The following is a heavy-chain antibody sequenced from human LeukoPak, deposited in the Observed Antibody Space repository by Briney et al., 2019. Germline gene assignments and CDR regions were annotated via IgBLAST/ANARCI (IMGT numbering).Heavy chain of an antibody. J-gene: IGHJ3*02. D-gene: IGHD3-9*01. CDR1: GGSISSYY. Sequence: SETLSLTCTVSGGSISSYYWSWIRQPPGKGLEWIGYIYYSGSTNYNPSLKSRVTISVDTSKNQFSLKLSSVTAADTAVYYCARGVLRYFDWLLCDAFDIWGQGTMVTVSS. V-gene: IGHV4-59*01. CDR3: ARGVLRYFDWLLCDAFDI. CDR2: IYYSGST.